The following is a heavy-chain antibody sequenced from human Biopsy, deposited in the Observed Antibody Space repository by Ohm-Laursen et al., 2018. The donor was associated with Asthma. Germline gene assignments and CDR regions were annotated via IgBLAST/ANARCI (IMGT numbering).Heavy chain of an antibody. V-gene: IGHV1-18*01. Sequence: GASVKVSCKPSGYTFNSAGITWVRQAPGQGLEWMGWISVYNGNTKVAQKLQDRVTMITDTSTSTACMELRSLRSDDTAVYFCARAVDYSHYYGIDVWGQGTTVTVS. CDR1: GYTFNSAG. J-gene: IGHJ6*02. CDR2: ISVYNGNT. CDR3: ARAVDYSHYYGIDV. D-gene: IGHD3-10*01.